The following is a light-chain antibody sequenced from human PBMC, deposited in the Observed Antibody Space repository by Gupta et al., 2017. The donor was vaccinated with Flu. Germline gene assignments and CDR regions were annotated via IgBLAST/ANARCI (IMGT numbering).Light chain of an antibody. J-gene: IGLJ2*01. CDR1: SLRSYY. CDR2: GKN. CDR3: NSRDSSGNHLV. V-gene: IGLV3-19*01. Sequence: SSELTQDPAVLVDLGQTVRITCQGDSLRSYYASWYQQKPGQAPVLVIYGKNNRPSGIPDRFSGSSSGNTASLTITGAQAEDEADYYCNSRDSSGNHLVFGGGTKLTVL.